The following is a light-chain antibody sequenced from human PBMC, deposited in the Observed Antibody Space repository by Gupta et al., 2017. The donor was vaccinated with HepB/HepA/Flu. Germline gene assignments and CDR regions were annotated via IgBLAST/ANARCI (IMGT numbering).Light chain of an antibody. CDR2: LNSDGSH. Sequence: QLVLTHSPSASASLGASVKLTCTLSSGHSSYAIAWHQQQPEKGPRYLMKLNSDGSHSKGDGIPDRFSGSSSGAARDLTISSLQSEDEAYYYCQTWGTGIRVFGGGTKLTVL. J-gene: IGLJ2*01. CDR1: SGHSSYA. CDR3: QTWGTGIRV. V-gene: IGLV4-69*01.